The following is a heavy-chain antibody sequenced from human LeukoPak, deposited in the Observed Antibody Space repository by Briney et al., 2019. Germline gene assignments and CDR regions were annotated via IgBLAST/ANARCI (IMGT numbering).Heavy chain of an antibody. J-gene: IGHJ4*02. CDR1: GGSISGYY. Sequence: SETLSLTCTVSGGSISGYYWSWIRQPPGKGLEWIGYIYYSGSTNYNPSLKSRVTISVDTSKNQFSLKLSSVTAADTAVYYCARERTLFPGDSSGYFDYWGQGILVTVSS. CDR3: ARERTLFPGDSSGYFDY. V-gene: IGHV4-59*01. CDR2: IYYSGST. D-gene: IGHD3-22*01.